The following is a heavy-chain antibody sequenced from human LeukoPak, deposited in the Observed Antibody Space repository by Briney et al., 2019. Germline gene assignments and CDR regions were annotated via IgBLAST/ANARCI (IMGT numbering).Heavy chain of an antibody. CDR3: AKDYHYYGSGSYLTDY. J-gene: IGHJ4*02. Sequence: GGSLRLSCAASGFTFSSYAMSWVRQAPGKGLEWVSAISGSGGSTYYADSVKGRFTISRNNSKNTLYLQMNSLRAEDTAVYYCAKDYHYYGSGSYLTDYWGQGTLVTVSS. D-gene: IGHD3-10*01. CDR1: GFTFSSYA. V-gene: IGHV3-23*01. CDR2: ISGSGGST.